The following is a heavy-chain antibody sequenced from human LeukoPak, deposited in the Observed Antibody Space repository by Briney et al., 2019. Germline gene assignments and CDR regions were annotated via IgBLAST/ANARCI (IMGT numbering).Heavy chain of an antibody. J-gene: IGHJ4*02. Sequence: PGGSLRLSCAASGFTFSSYSMNWVRQAPGKGLEWVSSISSSSSYINYADSVKGRFTISRDNAKNSLYLQMNCLRDENTAVYYSARCYDYYDSSGYDPLNYWGQGTLVPVSS. V-gene: IGHV3-21*03. CDR3: ARCYDYYDSSGYDPLNY. CDR1: GFTFSSYS. CDR2: ISSSSSYI. D-gene: IGHD3-22*01.